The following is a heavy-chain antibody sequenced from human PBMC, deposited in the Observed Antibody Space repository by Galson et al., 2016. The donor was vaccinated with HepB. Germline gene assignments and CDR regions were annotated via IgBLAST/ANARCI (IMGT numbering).Heavy chain of an antibody. D-gene: IGHD6-6*01. CDR1: GYTFTTYA. J-gene: IGHJ4*02. V-gene: IGHV1-18*01. CDR2: ISSYDGRT. CDR3: ARADPRTSSSALDY. Sequence: SVKVSCKASGYTFTTYAITWVRQAPGQGLECMGWISSYDGRTNYAQMVQGRVTMTTDTSTGTTYMELRGLRSDDTAVYYCARADPRTSSSALDYWGQGTLVTVSS.